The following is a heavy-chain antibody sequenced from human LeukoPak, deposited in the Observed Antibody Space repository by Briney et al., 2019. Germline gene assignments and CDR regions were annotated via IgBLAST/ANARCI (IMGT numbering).Heavy chain of an antibody. D-gene: IGHD6-19*01. CDR3: ARDRGGSGWSSRGFDI. CDR2: ISSSGTYI. Sequence: PGGSLRLSCAASGFTFSNSGMNWVRQAPGKGLEWVSFISSSGTYIFYRDSVKGRFTISRDNAKNSLYLQMNSLRADDTAIYYCARDRGGSGWSSRGFDIWGQGTMVTVSS. CDR1: GFTFSNSG. V-gene: IGHV3-21*01. J-gene: IGHJ3*02.